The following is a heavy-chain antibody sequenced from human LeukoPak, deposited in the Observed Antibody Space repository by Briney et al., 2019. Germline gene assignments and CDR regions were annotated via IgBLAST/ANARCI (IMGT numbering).Heavy chain of an antibody. CDR2: ISAYNGNT. J-gene: IGHJ4*02. D-gene: IGHD6-19*01. V-gene: IGHV1-18*01. Sequence: GASVKVSCKASGYTFTSYGISWVRQAPGQGLEWMGWISAYNGNTNYAQKLQGRVTMTTDTSASTAYMELRSLRSDDTAVYYCARQEQWLALYYFDYWGQGTLVTVSS. CDR3: ARQEQWLALYYFDY. CDR1: GYTFTSYG.